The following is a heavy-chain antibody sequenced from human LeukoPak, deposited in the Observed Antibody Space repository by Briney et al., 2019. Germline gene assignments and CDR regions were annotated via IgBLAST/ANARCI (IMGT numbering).Heavy chain of an antibody. V-gene: IGHV3-74*01. CDR1: GYW. CDR3: ARDGDAPMTDFDY. D-gene: IGHD2-21*02. J-gene: IGHJ4*02. CDR2: INSDGSST. Sequence: QPGGSLRLSCAASGYWMHWVRQAPGKGLVWVSRINSDGSSTNYADSVKGRFTISRDNAKNTLYLQMNSLRADDTAVYYCARDGDAPMTDFDYWGQGTLVTVSS.